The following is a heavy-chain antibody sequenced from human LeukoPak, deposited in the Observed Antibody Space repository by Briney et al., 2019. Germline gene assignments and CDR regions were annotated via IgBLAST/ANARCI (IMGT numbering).Heavy chain of an antibody. J-gene: IGHJ4*02. D-gene: IGHD3-22*01. Sequence: GGSLRLSCAASGFTFSSYVMSWVRQAPGKGLEWVSAISASGGSTYYADSVKGRFSISRDNSKNTLYLQMNSLRAEDTAVYYCAKVAYYDTSFWGQGALVTVSS. CDR1: GFTFSSYV. CDR3: AKVAYYDTSF. V-gene: IGHV3-23*01. CDR2: ISASGGST.